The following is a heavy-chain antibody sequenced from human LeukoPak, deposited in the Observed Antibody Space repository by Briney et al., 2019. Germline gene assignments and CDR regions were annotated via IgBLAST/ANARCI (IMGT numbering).Heavy chain of an antibody. CDR1: GYTFTSYS. D-gene: IGHD1-26*01. CDR3: ARDSAVGVTTCFDF. Sequence: ASVNVSCTASGYTFTSYSMHWVRQAPGQGLEWMGIINPSGGSTNYAQKFQGRVTMTRDTSTSTVYMELSSLRSEDTAVYYCARDSAVGVTTCFDFWGQGTLFTVSS. V-gene: IGHV1-46*01. J-gene: IGHJ4*02. CDR2: INPSGGST.